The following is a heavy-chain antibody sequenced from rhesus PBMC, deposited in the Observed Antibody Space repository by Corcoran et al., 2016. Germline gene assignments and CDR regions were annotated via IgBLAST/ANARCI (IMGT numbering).Heavy chain of an antibody. D-gene: IGHD6-25*01. CDR3: AKGARSGSWKGYFDY. CDR1: GFTFSSYW. V-gene: IGHV3S42*01. CDR2: INFGGCTT. J-gene: IGHJ4*01. Sequence: EVQLVESGGGLAKPGGSLRLSCAASGFTFSSYWMNWVRQTPGKGLEWISAINFGGCTTYYADSVKGRFTISRDNSKTTLSLQMNSLRAEDTAVYYCAKGARSGSWKGYFDYWGQGVLVTVSS.